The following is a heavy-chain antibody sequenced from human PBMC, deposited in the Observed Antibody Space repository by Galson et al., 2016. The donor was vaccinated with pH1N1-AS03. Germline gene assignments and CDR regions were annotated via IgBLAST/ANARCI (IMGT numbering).Heavy chain of an antibody. CDR1: GYIFTGFY. V-gene: IGHV1-2*04. D-gene: IGHD1-26*01. CDR2: INPNNGVT. J-gene: IGHJ6*02. Sequence: CKASGYIFTGFYVHWVRQAPGQGLEWMGWINPNNGVTNYAQKFQAWVTMTGDTSISTAYMELYGLKSDDTAVYYCARDPRGPCSSASCPTTYYFGMDVWGQGTTVIVSS. CDR3: ARDPRGPCSSASCPTTYYFGMDV.